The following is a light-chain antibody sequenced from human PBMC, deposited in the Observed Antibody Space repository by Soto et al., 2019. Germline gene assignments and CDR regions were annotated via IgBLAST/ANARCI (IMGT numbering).Light chain of an antibody. V-gene: IGKV3-20*01. CDR2: GAS. CDR3: QQYSTSPPIT. J-gene: IGKJ5*01. Sequence: EIVLTQSPDTLSLSPVEGATLSCRASQSVTNRYLAWYQHKPGQAPRLLIYGASTRATGIPDRFSGSGFETDFSLTISRLEPEDFAVYFCQQYSTSPPITFGQGTRLEIK. CDR1: QSVTNRY.